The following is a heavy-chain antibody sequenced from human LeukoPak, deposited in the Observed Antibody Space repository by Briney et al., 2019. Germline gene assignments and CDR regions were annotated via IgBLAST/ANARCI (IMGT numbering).Heavy chain of an antibody. CDR2: IKDDGREK. Sequence: GGSLRLSCVASGFTSSRYWVTWVRQAPGKGREWVANIKDDGREKNYVDSVKGRFTISRDNAKNSMYLQMDSLRVEDTAVYYCGRDFTGFFDYWGQGTLVTVSS. J-gene: IGHJ4*02. V-gene: IGHV3-7*03. CDR3: GRDFTGFFDY. CDR1: GFTSSRYW. D-gene: IGHD3-10*01.